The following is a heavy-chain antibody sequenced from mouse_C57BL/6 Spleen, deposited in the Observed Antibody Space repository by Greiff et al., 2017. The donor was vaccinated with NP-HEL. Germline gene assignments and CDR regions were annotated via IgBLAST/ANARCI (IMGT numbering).Heavy chain of an antibody. CDR1: GFSLTSYA. CDR2: IWTGGGT. Sequence: VKLVESGPGLVAPSQSLSITCTVSGFSLTSYAISWVRQPPGKGLEWLGVIWTGGGTNYNSALKSRLSISKDNSKSQVFLKMNSLQTDDTARYYGARNYGSSLYWYCEVWGTGTTVTVSS. V-gene: IGHV2-9-1*01. D-gene: IGHD1-1*01. J-gene: IGHJ1*03. CDR3: ARNYGSSLYWYCEV.